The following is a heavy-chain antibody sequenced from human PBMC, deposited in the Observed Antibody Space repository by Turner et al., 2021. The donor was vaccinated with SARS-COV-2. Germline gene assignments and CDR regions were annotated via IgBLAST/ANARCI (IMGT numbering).Heavy chain of an antibody. CDR3: ARAKFRGLISWFDP. J-gene: IGHJ5*02. CDR2: VGTAGDT. CDR1: GFTFSNYD. Sequence: EVQLVESGGGLVQPGGSLRLSCAASGFTFSNYDMHWVRQATGKGLEWVSAVGTAGDTYYPGSVKGRFTISRENGKNSLYLQMNSLRAGDTAVYYCARAKFRGLISWFDPWGQETLVTVSS. V-gene: IGHV3-13*04. D-gene: IGHD3-10*01.